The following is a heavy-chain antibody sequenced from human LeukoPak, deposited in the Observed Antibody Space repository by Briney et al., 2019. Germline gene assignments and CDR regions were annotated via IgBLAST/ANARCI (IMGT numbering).Heavy chain of an antibody. Sequence: TSQTLSLTCTVSGGSISSGGYYWSWIRQHPGKGLEWIGYIYYSGSTYYNPSLKSRVTISVDTAKNQFSLKLSSVTAADTAVYYCARGSYRRGVSNYFDYWGQGTLVTVSS. D-gene: IGHD3-10*01. J-gene: IGHJ4*02. CDR1: GGSISSGGYY. CDR2: IYYSGST. CDR3: ARGSYRRGVSNYFDY. V-gene: IGHV4-31*03.